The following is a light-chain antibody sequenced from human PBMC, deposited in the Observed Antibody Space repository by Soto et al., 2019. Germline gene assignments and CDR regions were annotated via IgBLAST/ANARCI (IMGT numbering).Light chain of an antibody. V-gene: IGKV3-15*01. CDR3: QQFNNWPRT. CDR2: DAS. CDR1: QSVSSK. Sequence: EIAMTQSPATLSVSPGERATLSCRASQSVSSKLGWYQQRPGQAPRLLIYDASTRATGIPARFSGSGFGTEFTLTISSLQSEDFAVYYCQQFNNWPRTFGQGTKVEIK. J-gene: IGKJ1*01.